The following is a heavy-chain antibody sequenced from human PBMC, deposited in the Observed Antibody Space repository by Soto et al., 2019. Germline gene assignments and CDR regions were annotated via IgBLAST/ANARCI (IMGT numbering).Heavy chain of an antibody. CDR2: IIPILGIA. Sequence: SVKVSCKASGGTFSSYTISWVRQAPGQGLEWMGRIIPILGIANYAQKFQGRVTITADKSTSTAYMELSSLRSEDTAVYYCASLTMADRYPNWFDPWCQGTLLTVSS. D-gene: IGHD3-10*01. V-gene: IGHV1-69*02. CDR1: GGTFSSYT. CDR3: ASLTMADRYPNWFDP. J-gene: IGHJ5*02.